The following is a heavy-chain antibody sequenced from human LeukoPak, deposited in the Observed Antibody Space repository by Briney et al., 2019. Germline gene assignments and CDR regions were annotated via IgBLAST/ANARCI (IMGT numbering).Heavy chain of an antibody. CDR1: GCTFSSYA. J-gene: IGHJ5*02. Sequence: GGSLRLSCAASGCTFSSYAMHWVRQAPGKGLEWVAVISYDGSNKYYADSVKGRFTISRDNSKNTLYLQMNSLRAEDTAVYYCARDHSYYYGSGENWFDPWGQGTLVTVSS. CDR2: ISYDGSNK. D-gene: IGHD3-10*01. CDR3: ARDHSYYYGSGENWFDP. V-gene: IGHV3-30-3*01.